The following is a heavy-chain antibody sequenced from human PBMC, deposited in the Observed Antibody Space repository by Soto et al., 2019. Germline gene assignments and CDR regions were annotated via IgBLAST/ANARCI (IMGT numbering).Heavy chain of an antibody. D-gene: IGHD1-1*01. J-gene: IGHJ4*02. CDR3: ASDNSAANGVLDH. Sequence: ASVKVSCKASGYTFTKYYLHWVRQAPGQGLAWVGMINPSARSASYAQKLRGRLTMDRDTSTTTVYMELSRLTSEDTAVYYCASDNSAANGVLDHWGLGSLVTASS. CDR2: INPSARSA. CDR1: GYTFTKYY. V-gene: IGHV1-46*04.